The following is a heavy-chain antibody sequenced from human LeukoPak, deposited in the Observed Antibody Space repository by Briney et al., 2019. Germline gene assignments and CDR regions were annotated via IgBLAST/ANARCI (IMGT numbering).Heavy chain of an antibody. CDR3: ARDMIILQS. CDR2: IKQDGSEK. Sequence: GGSLRLSCSASGFIFSNYWMIWVRQAPGKGLEWVANIKQDGSEKYYVDSVKGRFTISRDNAKKSLYLQMNSLRAEDTAVYFCARDMIILQSWGQGTLVTVSS. J-gene: IGHJ5*02. D-gene: IGHD3-16*01. CDR1: GFIFSNYW. V-gene: IGHV3-7*04.